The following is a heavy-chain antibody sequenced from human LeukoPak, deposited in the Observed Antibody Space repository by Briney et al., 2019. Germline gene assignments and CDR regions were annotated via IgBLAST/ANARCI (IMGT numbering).Heavy chain of an antibody. Sequence: GDSLRLSCVASGFTFTKYWMTWVRQAPGKGLVWVSRINSDGSSTSYADSVKGRFTISRDNAKNTLYLQMNSLRAEDTAVYYCARRLSSGWYGFDYWGQGTLVTVSS. D-gene: IGHD6-19*01. CDR1: GFTFTKYW. J-gene: IGHJ4*02. CDR2: INSDGSST. CDR3: ARRLSSGWYGFDY. V-gene: IGHV3-74*01.